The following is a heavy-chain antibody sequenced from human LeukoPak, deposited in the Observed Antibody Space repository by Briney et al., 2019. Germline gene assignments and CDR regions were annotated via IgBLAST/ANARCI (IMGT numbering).Heavy chain of an antibody. CDR1: GGSISSGSYY. CDR3: ARGGPGYYASGTLGYFDY. CDR2: ICTSGST. Sequence: SETLSLTCTVSGGSISSGSYYWSWIRQPAGKGLEWNGRICTSGSTNYNPSLKSRVTISVDTSKNQFSLKLSSVTAADTAVYYCARGGPGYYASGTLGYFDYWGEGTLVTVSS. D-gene: IGHD3-10*01. V-gene: IGHV4-61*02. J-gene: IGHJ4*02.